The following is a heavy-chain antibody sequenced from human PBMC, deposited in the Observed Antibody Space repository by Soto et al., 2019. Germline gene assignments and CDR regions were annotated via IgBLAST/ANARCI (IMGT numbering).Heavy chain of an antibody. CDR1: GFTFTNYW. CDR3: TTVFEY. Sequence: EVQLVQSGGGSVQPGGSLRLSCAASGFTFTNYWMHWVRQVPGKGLVWVSRIDGVGAGTSYSDSVRGRFTISRDNAENMLYLQMNRLRAADTAVYYCTTVFEYWGKGTLVTVSS. V-gene: IGHV3-74*01. J-gene: IGHJ4*02. CDR2: IDGVGAGT.